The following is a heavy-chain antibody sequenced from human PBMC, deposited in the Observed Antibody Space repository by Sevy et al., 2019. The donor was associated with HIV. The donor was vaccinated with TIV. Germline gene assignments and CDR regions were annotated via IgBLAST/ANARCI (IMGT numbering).Heavy chain of an antibody. CDR3: ARDSARVIVPTAGFDS. V-gene: IGHV3-33*03. D-gene: IGHD2-15*01. Sequence: GGSLRLSCSASGFSVRSFSMHWVRQGPGKGLEWVAALLYNVRTEEYADSVKGRFTISRDNSKNTLNLEMNSLRVEDTALYFCARDSARVIVPTAGFDSWGQGVLVTVSS. CDR1: GFSVRSFS. J-gene: IGHJ5*01. CDR2: LLYNVRTE.